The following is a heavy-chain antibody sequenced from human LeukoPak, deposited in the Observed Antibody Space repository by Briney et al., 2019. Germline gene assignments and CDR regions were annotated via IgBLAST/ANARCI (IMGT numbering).Heavy chain of an antibody. J-gene: IGHJ6*02. V-gene: IGHV3-7*01. CDR3: ATSIAVAGRGVSAKLYYYYGMDV. CDR1: GFTFSSYW. Sequence: GGSLRLSCAASGFTFSSYWMSWVRQAPGKGLEWVANIKQDGSEKYYVDSVKGRFTISRDNAKNSLYLQMNSLRAEDTAVYYCATSIAVAGRGVSAKLYYYYGMDVWGQGTTVTVSS. CDR2: IKQDGSEK. D-gene: IGHD6-19*01.